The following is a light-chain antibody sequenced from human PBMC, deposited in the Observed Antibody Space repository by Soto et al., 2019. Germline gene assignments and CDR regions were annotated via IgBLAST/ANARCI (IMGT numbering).Light chain of an antibody. Sequence: EIVLTQSPGTLSLSPGERATLSCRASQSVSSSYLAWYQQKPGQAPRLLIYGASSRATGIPDRFSGSGSGTDFTLTISRLEPEDFAVYYCQQYGSSPLFTFGQGTRLANK. J-gene: IGKJ5*01. V-gene: IGKV3-20*01. CDR2: GAS. CDR1: QSVSSSY. CDR3: QQYGSSPLFT.